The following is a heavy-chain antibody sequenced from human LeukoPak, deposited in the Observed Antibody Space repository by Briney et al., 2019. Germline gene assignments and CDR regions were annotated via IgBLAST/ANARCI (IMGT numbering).Heavy chain of an antibody. D-gene: IGHD1-1*01. CDR2: IYSGGST. V-gene: IGHV3-53*01. CDR3: ARVDGATGTFPG. J-gene: IGHJ4*02. CDR1: GYTVSSNY. Sequence: GGSLRLSCAASGYTVSSNYMNWVRQAPGKGLEWVSVIYSGGSTYYADSVKGRFTISRDNAKNSLYLQMNSLRAEDTAVYYCARVDGATGTFPGWGQGTLVTVSS.